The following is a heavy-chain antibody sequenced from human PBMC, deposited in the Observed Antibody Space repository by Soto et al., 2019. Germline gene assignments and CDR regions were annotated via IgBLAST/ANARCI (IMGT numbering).Heavy chain of an antibody. CDR3: ARMMAASGTAFDY. CDR2: IYAGDSDT. Sequence: GEYLKISCQASGYSFISSWIGWVRQTPGKGLEWMGIIYAGDSDTRYSPSFQGQVTISADKSTSTAYLQWSSLKASDTATYYCARMMAASGTAFDYWGQGALVTVSS. V-gene: IGHV5-51*01. J-gene: IGHJ4*02. D-gene: IGHD6-13*01. CDR1: GYSFISSW.